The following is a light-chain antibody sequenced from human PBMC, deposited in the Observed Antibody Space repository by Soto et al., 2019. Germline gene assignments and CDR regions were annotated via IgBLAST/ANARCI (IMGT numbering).Light chain of an antibody. Sequence: EIGMTQSPATLSVAPGERATLSCRASQSVSSNLAWYQQKPGQAPRLLIYGASTRATGIPARFSGSGSGTEFTLTISSLQSEDFAVYYCQQYNNWPPGTFGPGTKVDIK. CDR1: QSVSSN. V-gene: IGKV3-15*01. CDR2: GAS. CDR3: QQYNNWPPGT. J-gene: IGKJ3*01.